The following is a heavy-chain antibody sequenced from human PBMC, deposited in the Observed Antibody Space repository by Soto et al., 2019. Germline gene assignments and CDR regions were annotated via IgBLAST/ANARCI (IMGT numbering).Heavy chain of an antibody. V-gene: IGHV3-23*01. CDR1: GFTFSSYA. CDR2: ISGSGGST. Sequence: GGSLRLSCAASGFTFSSYAMSWVRQAPGKGLEWVSAISGSGGSTYYADSVKGRFTISRDNSKNTLYLQMNSLRAEDTAVYYCAKDDIPRITIFGVVIFLPGAFDIWGQGTMVTVSS. J-gene: IGHJ3*02. CDR3: AKDDIPRITIFGVVIFLPGAFDI. D-gene: IGHD3-3*01.